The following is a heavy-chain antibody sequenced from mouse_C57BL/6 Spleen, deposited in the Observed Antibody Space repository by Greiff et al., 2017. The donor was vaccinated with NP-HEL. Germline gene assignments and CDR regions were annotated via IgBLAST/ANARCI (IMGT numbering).Heavy chain of an antibody. CDR2: IDPSDSYT. V-gene: IGHV1-50*01. D-gene: IGHD1-1*01. CDR1: GYTFTSFW. CDR3: ARGGGSSRALFAY. Sequence: QVHVKQPGAELVKPGASVKLSCKASGYTFTSFWMQWVKQRPGQGLEWIGEIDPSDSYTNYNQKFKGKATLTVDTSSSTAYMQLSSLTSEDSAVYYCARGGGSSRALFAYWGQGTLVTVSA. J-gene: IGHJ3*01.